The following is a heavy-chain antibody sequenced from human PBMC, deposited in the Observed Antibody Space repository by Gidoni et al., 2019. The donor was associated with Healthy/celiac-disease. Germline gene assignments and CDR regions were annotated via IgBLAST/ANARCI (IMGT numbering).Heavy chain of an antibody. J-gene: IGHJ4*02. CDR3: ARGVAPGGGVVVPAASQGYYFDY. CDR2: IHHSGST. Sequence: QVQLQQWGAGLLKPSETLSLTCAVYGGSVSGYYWSWNRQPPGKGLEWIGEIHHSGSTNYTPSLKRRVTISVDTSKHQFSLQLSSVTAADTAVYYCARGVAPGGGVVVPAASQGYYFDYWGQGTLVTVSS. D-gene: IGHD2-2*01. V-gene: IGHV4-34*01. CDR1: GGSVSGYY.